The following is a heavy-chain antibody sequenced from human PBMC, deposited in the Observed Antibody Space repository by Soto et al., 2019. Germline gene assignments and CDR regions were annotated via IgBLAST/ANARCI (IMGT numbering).Heavy chain of an antibody. CDR3: ARGGVWYFDL. CDR1: GGSISSGGYS. CDR2: IYHSGST. J-gene: IGHJ2*01. Sequence: QLQLQESGSGLVKPSQTLSLTCAVSGGSISSGGYSWSWIRQPPGKGLEWIGYIYHSGSTYYNPSLTSRIAISADRSKNQFSLKLSSVTAADTAVYYCARGGVWYFDLWGRGTLVTVSS. D-gene: IGHD3-10*01. V-gene: IGHV4-30-2*01.